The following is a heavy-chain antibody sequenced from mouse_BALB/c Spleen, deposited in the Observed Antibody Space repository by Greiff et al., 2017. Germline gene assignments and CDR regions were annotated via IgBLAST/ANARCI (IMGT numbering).Heavy chain of an antibody. D-gene: IGHD3-2*01. CDR3: AQTARATSWFAY. Sequence: QVQLKESGAELMKPGASVKISCKATGYTFSSYWIEWVKQRPGHGLEWIGEILPGSGSTNYNEKFKGKATFTADTSSNTAYMQLSSLTSEDSAVYYCAQTARATSWFAYWGQGTLVTVS. V-gene: IGHV1-9*01. CDR1: GYTFSSYW. J-gene: IGHJ3*01. CDR2: ILPGSGST.